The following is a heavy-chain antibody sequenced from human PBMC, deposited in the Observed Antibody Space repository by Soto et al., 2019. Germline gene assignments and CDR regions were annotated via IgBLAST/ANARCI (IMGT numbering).Heavy chain of an antibody. J-gene: IGHJ4*02. CDR3: ARVRPPDYGDYVRGNYDY. CDR1: GFTFSSYS. CDR2: ISSSSSYI. V-gene: IGHV3-21*01. D-gene: IGHD4-17*01. Sequence: GGSLRLSCAASGFTFSSYSMNWVRQAPGKGLEWVSSISSSSSYIYYADSVKGRFTISRDNAKNSLYLQMNSLRAEDTAVYYCARVRPPDYGDYVRGNYDYWGQGTLVTVSS.